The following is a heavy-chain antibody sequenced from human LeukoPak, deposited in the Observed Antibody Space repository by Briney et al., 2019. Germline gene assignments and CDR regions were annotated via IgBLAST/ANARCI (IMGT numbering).Heavy chain of an antibody. D-gene: IGHD6-13*01. V-gene: IGHV3-23*01. J-gene: IGHJ4*02. CDR1: GFSFSTYA. Sequence: PGGSLRLSCAASGFSFSTYAMSWVRQAPGKGLKWVSAISGTDDNTYYADFVKGRFTISRDNSKNTLYLQMKSLRAEDTAVYYCAKDRGFAAAGVFRYWGQGTVVTVSS. CDR3: AKDRGFAAAGVFRY. CDR2: ISGTDDNT.